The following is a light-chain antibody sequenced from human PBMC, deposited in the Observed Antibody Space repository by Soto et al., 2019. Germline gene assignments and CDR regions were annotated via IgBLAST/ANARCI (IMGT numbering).Light chain of an antibody. Sequence: QSVLTQPPSASGTPGQRVTISCSGSSSNIGSNYVYWYQQLPGTAPKLLIYRNNQRPSGVPDLFSGSKYGTSASLAISGLRSEDEADYYCAAWVDSLSGVFGGGTKLTVL. CDR3: AAWVDSLSGV. CDR2: RNN. CDR1: SSNIGSNY. J-gene: IGLJ3*02. V-gene: IGLV1-47*01.